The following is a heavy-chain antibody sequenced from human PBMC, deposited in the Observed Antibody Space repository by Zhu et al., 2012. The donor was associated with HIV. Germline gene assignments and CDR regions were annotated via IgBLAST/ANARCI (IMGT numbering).Heavy chain of an antibody. CDR1: GGSISSGDYY. J-gene: IGHJ4*02. CDR3: XREGRDGYNDY. CDR2: IYYSGST. Sequence: QVQLEESGPGLVKPSQTLSLSCTVSGGSISSGDYYWSWIRQSPGKGLEWIGYIYYSGSTYYNPSLKSRITISLDTSKNQFSLRLSSVTAADTAVYYCXREGRDGYNDYWGQGNPG. V-gene: IGHV4-30-4*01. D-gene: IGHD5-24*01.